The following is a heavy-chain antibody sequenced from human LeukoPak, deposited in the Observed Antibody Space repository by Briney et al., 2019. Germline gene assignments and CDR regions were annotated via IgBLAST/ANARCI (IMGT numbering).Heavy chain of an antibody. CDR2: IYYSGST. D-gene: IGHD2-8*01. Sequence: PSETLSLTCTVSGGSISSSSYYWGWIRQPPGKGLEWIGSIYYSGSTYYNPSLKSRVTISVDTSKNQFSLKLNSVTAADTAMYYCARTNYATAHMDVWGKGTTVTISS. CDR1: GGSISSSSYY. CDR3: ARTNYATAHMDV. J-gene: IGHJ6*03. V-gene: IGHV4-39*01.